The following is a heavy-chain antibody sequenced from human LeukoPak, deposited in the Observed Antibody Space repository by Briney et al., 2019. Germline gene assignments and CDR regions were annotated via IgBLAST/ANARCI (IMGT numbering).Heavy chain of an antibody. Sequence: PGGSLRLSCEAPGFTFSSYSMNWVRQAPGKGLEWISYISTSTTTIYYANSVKGRFTISRDNAKKSLHLQMNSLRVEDTGVYYCASWGEGALDNWGQGTLVTVSS. CDR2: ISTSTTTI. V-gene: IGHV3-48*01. D-gene: IGHD1-26*01. CDR3: ASWGEGALDN. J-gene: IGHJ4*02. CDR1: GFTFSSYS.